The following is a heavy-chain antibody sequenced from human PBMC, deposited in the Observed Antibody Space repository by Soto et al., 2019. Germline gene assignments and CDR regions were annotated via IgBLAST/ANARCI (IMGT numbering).Heavy chain of an antibody. CDR1: GFTFSSYA. D-gene: IGHD1-26*01. J-gene: IGHJ5*02. V-gene: IGHV3-30-3*01. CDR3: ARDRWELDNLFDP. Sequence: QVELVESGGVVVQPGRSLRLSCAASGFTFSSYAMHWVRQAPGKGLEWVAVISYDGSNKYYADSVKGRFTISRDNSKNTLYLQMNSLRAEDTAVYYCARDRWELDNLFDPWGQVTLVTVSS. CDR2: ISYDGSNK.